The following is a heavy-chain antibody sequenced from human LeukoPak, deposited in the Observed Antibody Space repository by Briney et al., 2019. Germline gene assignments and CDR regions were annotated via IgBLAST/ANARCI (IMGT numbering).Heavy chain of an antibody. CDR2: AYHSGIT. Sequence: PSETLSLTCTVSGDSISSYDWSWIRQPPGKGLEWIGYAYHSGITNYNPSLKSRVTISVDTSESQFSLRLSSVTAADTAIYYCARHGGTFDHWGQGTLVTVSS. D-gene: IGHD1-1*01. J-gene: IGHJ5*02. V-gene: IGHV4-59*01. CDR3: ARHGGTFDH. CDR1: GDSISSYD.